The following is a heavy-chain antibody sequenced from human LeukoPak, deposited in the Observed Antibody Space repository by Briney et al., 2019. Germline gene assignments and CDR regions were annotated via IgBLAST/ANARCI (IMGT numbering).Heavy chain of an antibody. J-gene: IGHJ6*02. CDR1: GYSFTSYW. CDR2: IYPGDSDT. D-gene: IGHD2-2*01. V-gene: IGHV5-51*01. CDR3: ARQYCSITSCYADYYYYGMDV. Sequence: GESLKISCKGSGYSFTSYWIGWVRQMPGKGLEWMGIIYPGDSDTRYSPSFQGQVTISADKSISTAYLQWSSLKASDTAMYYCARQYCSITSCYADYYYYGMDVWGQGTTVTVSS.